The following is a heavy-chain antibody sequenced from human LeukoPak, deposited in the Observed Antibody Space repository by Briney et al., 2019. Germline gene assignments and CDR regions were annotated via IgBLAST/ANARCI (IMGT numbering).Heavy chain of an antibody. D-gene: IGHD2/OR15-2a*01. CDR3: TKAGPDTYAFDI. V-gene: IGHV3-33*06. Sequence: GRSLRLSCAASGFQFSTYGMHWVRQAPGKGLEWVGVIWYDGSNKIYAESVKGRFTISRDNSKNTLYLQMNSLRAEDTAVYYCTKAGPDTYAFDIWGQGTMVTVSS. J-gene: IGHJ3*02. CDR2: IWYDGSNK. CDR1: GFQFSTYG.